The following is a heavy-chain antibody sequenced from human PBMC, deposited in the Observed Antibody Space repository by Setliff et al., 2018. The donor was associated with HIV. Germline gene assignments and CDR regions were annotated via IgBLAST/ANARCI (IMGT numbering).Heavy chain of an antibody. J-gene: IGHJ6*03. CDR2: IYHSGTT. CDR1: GYSISSGYY. Sequence: SETLSLTCAVSGYSISSGYYWGWIRQTPGKGLEWIGSIYHSGTTYYNPSLRSRVTISVDTSKNQFSLKLSSVTAADTAVYYCNIEEDEDMDVWGKGTTVTVS. V-gene: IGHV4-38-2*01. CDR3: NIEEDEDMDV.